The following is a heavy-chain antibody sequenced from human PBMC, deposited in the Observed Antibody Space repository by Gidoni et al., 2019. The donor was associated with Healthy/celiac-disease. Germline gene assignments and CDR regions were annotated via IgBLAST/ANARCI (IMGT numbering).Heavy chain of an antibody. Sequence: QVQLVQSGAEVQKPAAPVKVSCKPSGYTFTGYYMHWVRQAPGQGLEWMGGINPNSGGTNYAQKFQGRVTMTRDTSISTAYMELSRLRSDDTTVYYCARVQGIQLWTTFDYWGQGTLVTVSS. CDR2: INPNSGGT. D-gene: IGHD5-18*01. CDR3: ARVQGIQLWTTFDY. CDR1: GYTFTGYY. J-gene: IGHJ4*02. V-gene: IGHV1-2*02.